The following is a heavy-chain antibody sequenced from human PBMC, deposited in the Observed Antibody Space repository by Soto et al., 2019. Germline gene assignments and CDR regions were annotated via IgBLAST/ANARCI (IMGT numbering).Heavy chain of an antibody. J-gene: IGHJ4*02. CDR2: IYYSGST. V-gene: IGHV4-31*03. Sequence: SETLSLTCTVSGGSISSGGYYWSWIRQHPGKGLEWIGYIYYSGSTYYNPSLKSRVTISVDTSKNQFSLKLSSVTAADPAVYYCARDRVGRGPFDYWGQGTLVTVSS. CDR1: GGSISSGGYY. D-gene: IGHD3-10*01. CDR3: ARDRVGRGPFDY.